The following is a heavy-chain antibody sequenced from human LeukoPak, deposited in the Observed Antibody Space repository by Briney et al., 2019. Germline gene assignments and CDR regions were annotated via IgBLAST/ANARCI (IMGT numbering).Heavy chain of an antibody. CDR2: IYYSGGT. CDR3: ARESAAGGYFDY. J-gene: IGHJ4*02. V-gene: IGHV4-30-4*01. CDR1: GVSISSSDYY. D-gene: IGHD2-2*01. Sequence: SETLSLTCTVSGVSISSSDYYWSRIRQPPGKGLEWIGYIYYSGGTYYNPSLKSRVTISVDTSKNQFSLKLSSVTAADTAGYYCARESAAGGYFDYWGQGTLVTVSS.